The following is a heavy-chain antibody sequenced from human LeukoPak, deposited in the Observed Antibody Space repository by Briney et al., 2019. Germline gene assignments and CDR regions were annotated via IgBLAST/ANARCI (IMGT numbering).Heavy chain of an antibody. CDR2: INPNSGGT. CDR1: GYTFTASY. V-gene: IGHV1-2*02. Sequence: ASVKVSCKASGYTFTASYMHCVRQAPGQGLEWMGWINPNSGGTNYAQKFQGRVTMTTDTSISTAYMEVRRLRSDDTAVYYCARVRIGQQLDKYYYYAIDVWGQGTTVTVSS. J-gene: IGHJ6*02. CDR3: ARVRIGQQLDKYYYYAIDV. D-gene: IGHD6-13*01.